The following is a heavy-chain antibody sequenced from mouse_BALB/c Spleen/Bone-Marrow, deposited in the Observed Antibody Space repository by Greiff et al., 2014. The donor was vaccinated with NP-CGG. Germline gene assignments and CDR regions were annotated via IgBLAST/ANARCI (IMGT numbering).Heavy chain of an antibody. CDR2: INPYNDGT. Sequence: EVQVVESGPELVKPGASVKMSCKASGYTFTSYVMHWVKQKPGQGLEWIGYINPYNDGTKYNEKFKGKATLTSDKSSSTAYMELSSLTSEDSAVYYCARDGNPYRYFDVWGAGTTVTVSS. V-gene: IGHV1-14*01. CDR1: GYTFTSYV. CDR3: ARDGNPYRYFDV. D-gene: IGHD2-1*01. J-gene: IGHJ1*01.